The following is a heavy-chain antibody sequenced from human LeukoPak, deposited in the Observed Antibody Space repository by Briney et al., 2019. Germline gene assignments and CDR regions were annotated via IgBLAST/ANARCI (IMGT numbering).Heavy chain of an antibody. V-gene: IGHV1-18*01. CDR1: GYTFTSYG. Sequence: ASVKVSCKASGYTFTSYGISWVRQAPGQGLEWMGWISAYNGNTNYAQKLQGRVTMTTDTSTSTAYMELRSLRSDDTAVYYCANLMVTADFRFDPWAREPWSPSPQ. D-gene: IGHD2-21*02. CDR3: ANLMVTADFRFDP. J-gene: IGHJ5*02. CDR2: ISAYNGNT.